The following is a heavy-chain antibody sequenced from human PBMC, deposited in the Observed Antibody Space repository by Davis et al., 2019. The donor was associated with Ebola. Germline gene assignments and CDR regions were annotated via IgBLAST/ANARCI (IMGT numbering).Heavy chain of an antibody. CDR3: ARGITMVRENNWFDP. Sequence: ASVKVSCKASGYTFTSYDINWVRQATGQGLEWMGWMNPNSGNTAYAQKFQGRVTMTRNTSISTAYMELSSLRSDDTAVYYCARGITMVRENNWFDPWGQGTLVTASS. V-gene: IGHV1-8*01. D-gene: IGHD3-10*01. J-gene: IGHJ5*02. CDR1: GYTFTSYD. CDR2: MNPNSGNT.